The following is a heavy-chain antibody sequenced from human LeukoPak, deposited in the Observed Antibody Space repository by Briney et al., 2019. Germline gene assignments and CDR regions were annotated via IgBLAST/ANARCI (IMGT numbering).Heavy chain of an antibody. CDR1: GGSFSGHY. J-gene: IGHJ6*02. V-gene: IGHV4-34*01. CDR3: AKDYGAYYYVMDV. Sequence: SETLSLTCAVYGGSFSGHYWSWIRQPPGKGLEWIGEINHSGSTNYNPSLKSRVTISVDTSKNQFSLKLSSVTAADTAVYYCAKDYGAYYYVMDVWGRGTTVTVSS. D-gene: IGHD3-16*01. CDR2: INHSGST.